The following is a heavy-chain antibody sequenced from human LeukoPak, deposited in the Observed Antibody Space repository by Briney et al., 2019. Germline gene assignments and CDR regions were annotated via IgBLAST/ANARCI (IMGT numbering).Heavy chain of an antibody. D-gene: IGHD6-19*01. CDR2: ISAYNGNT. J-gene: IGHJ4*02. CDR3: AREGSSLSGDY. V-gene: IGHV1-18*01. CDR1: GYTFTSYG. Sequence: ASVKVSCKASGYTFTSYGISWVRQAPGQGLEWMGWISAYNGNTNYAQKFQGRVTITADKSTSTAYMELSSLRSEDTAVYYCAREGSSLSGDYWGQGTLVTVSS.